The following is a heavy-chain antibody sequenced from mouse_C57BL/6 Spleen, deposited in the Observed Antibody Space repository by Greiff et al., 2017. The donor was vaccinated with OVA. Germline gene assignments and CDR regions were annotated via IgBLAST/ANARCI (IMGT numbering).Heavy chain of an antibody. CDR3: ARHITTVWYFDV. CDR2: ISSGGSYT. CDR1: GFTFSSYG. D-gene: IGHD1-1*01. Sequence: EVKLVESGGDLVKPGGSLKLSCAASGFTFSSYGMSWVRQTPDKRLEWVATISSGGSYTYYPDSVKGRFTISRDNAKNTLYLQMSSLKSEDTAMYYCARHITTVWYFDVWGTGTTVTVSS. V-gene: IGHV5-6*02. J-gene: IGHJ1*03.